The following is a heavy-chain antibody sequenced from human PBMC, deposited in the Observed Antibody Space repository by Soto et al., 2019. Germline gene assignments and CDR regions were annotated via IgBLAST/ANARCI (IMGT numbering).Heavy chain of an antibody. V-gene: IGHV4-59*01. CDR3: ARDTVLTGMFDF. D-gene: IGHD4-17*01. CDR1: GGSIGSYH. J-gene: IGHJ4*02. Sequence: QVLLQESGPGQVKPSETLSLTCTVSGGSIGSYHWSWVRQPPGKGLEWIASGYYTGTTNYNPSLASRFTISIDAPENQISLKLTSVTAAYTAFYYCARDTVLTGMFDFWGQGTLVTVSS. CDR2: GYYTGTT.